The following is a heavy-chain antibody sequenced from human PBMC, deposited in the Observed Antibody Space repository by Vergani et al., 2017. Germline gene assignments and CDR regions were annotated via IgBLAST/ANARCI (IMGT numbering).Heavy chain of an antibody. V-gene: IGHV4-59*01. Sequence: QVQLQESGPGLVKPSETLSLTCTVSGGSLSSYYWSWIRQPPGKGLEWIGYIYYSWSTNYNPSLKSRVTISVDTSKNQFSLKLSSVTAADTAVYYCARDNEVGARNWFDPWGQGTLVTVSS. CDR2: IYYSWST. J-gene: IGHJ5*02. D-gene: IGHD1-26*01. CDR3: ARDNEVGARNWFDP. CDR1: GGSLSSYY.